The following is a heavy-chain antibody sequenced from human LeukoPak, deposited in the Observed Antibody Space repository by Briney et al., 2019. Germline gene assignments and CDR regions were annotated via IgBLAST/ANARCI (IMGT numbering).Heavy chain of an antibody. CDR2: INPNSGGT. CDR1: GYTFTGYN. V-gene: IGHV1-2*02. J-gene: IGHJ4*02. D-gene: IGHD5-18*01. CDR3: ARIQRGYSRDAGDY. Sequence: GASLKDSCKASGYTFTGYNIHSVRQAPGQRLEWMGWINPNSGGTNYAQKFQGRVTMTRDTSISTAYMELSRLRSDDTAVYYCARIQRGYSRDAGDYWGQGTLVTVYS.